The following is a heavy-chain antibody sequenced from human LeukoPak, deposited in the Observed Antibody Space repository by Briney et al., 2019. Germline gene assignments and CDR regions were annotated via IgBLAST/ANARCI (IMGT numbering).Heavy chain of an antibody. CDR3: AREAHFDWLSYPGVVDY. CDR2: IYTSGST. J-gene: IGHJ4*02. CDR1: GGSISSYY. V-gene: IGHV4-4*07. Sequence: SETLSLTCTVSGGSISSYYWSWIRQPAGKGLEWIGRIYTSGSTNYNRSLKSRVTMSVDTSKNQFSLKLSSVTAADTAVYYCAREAHFDWLSYPGVVDYWGQGTLVTVSS. D-gene: IGHD3-9*01.